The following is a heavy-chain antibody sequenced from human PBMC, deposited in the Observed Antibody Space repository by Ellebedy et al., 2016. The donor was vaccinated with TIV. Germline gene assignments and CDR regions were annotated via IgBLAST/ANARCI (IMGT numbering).Heavy chain of an antibody. V-gene: IGHV3-15*01. J-gene: IGHJ4*02. CDR1: GFPFTGAC. Sequence: GGSLRLSCAASGFPFTGACLTWVRQAPGKGLEWVGRVKPKTDGETTEYAAPVKGRFTVSRDDSEYTVHLQMNNLKTEDSAVYFCTTSLYSGYDWASDYWGQGTLVTVSA. D-gene: IGHD5-12*01. CDR2: VKPKTDGETT. CDR3: TTSLYSGYDWASDY.